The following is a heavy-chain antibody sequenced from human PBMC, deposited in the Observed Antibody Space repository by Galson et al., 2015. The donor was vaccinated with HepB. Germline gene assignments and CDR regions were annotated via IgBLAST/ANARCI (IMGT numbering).Heavy chain of an antibody. CDR3: ARGTPYSSSWYGNSVDY. Sequence: SLRLSCAASGFTFSSYWMSWVRQAPGKGLEWVANIKQDGSEKYYVDSVKGRFTISRDNAKNSLYLQMNSLRAEDTAVYYCARGTPYSSSWYGNSVDYWGQGTLVTVSS. D-gene: IGHD6-13*01. CDR2: IKQDGSEK. V-gene: IGHV3-7*03. CDR1: GFTFSSYW. J-gene: IGHJ4*02.